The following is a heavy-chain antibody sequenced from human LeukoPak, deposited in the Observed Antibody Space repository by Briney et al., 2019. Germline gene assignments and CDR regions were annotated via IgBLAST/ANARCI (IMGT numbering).Heavy chain of an antibody. CDR1: GLTFTDYW. J-gene: IGHJ4*01. V-gene: IGHV3-7*01. CDR3: ARDGTAAGLYFDL. CDR2: IRQDGSEK. D-gene: IGHD6-13*01. Sequence: PGGSLRLSCEVSGLTFTDYWMNWVRQAPGKGPEWVASIRQDGSEKTYVDSVKGRFTISRDNTKNSLSSQLNGLRAEDTAVYYCARDGTAAGLYFDLWGQGTLVTVSS.